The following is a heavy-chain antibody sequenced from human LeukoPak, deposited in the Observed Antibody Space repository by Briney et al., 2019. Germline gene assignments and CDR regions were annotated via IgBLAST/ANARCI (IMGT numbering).Heavy chain of an antibody. CDR2: IYYSGST. CDR1: GGSISSYY. J-gene: IGHJ4*02. Sequence: SETLSLTCTVSGGSISSYYWSWTRQPPGKGLEWIGYIYYSGSTNYNTSLKSRVTISVDTSKNQFSLKLSSVTAADTAVYYCAGERGYYYDSSGYYLSYWGQGTLVTVSS. D-gene: IGHD3-22*01. CDR3: AGERGYYYDSSGYYLSY. V-gene: IGHV4-59*01.